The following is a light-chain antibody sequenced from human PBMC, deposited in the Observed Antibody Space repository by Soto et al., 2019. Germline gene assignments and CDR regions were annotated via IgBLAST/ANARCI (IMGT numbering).Light chain of an antibody. CDR3: QSYDSSLSGYV. CDR2: GNN. V-gene: IGLV1-40*01. CDR1: SSNIGAGYD. Sequence: QAVVTQPPSVSGAPGQRVTISCTGSSSNIGAGYDVHWYQQLPGTAPKLLIYGNNNRPSGVPDRFSGSKSGTSAYLAITGLQAEDEADYYCQSYDSSLSGYVFGTGTKLTVL. J-gene: IGLJ1*01.